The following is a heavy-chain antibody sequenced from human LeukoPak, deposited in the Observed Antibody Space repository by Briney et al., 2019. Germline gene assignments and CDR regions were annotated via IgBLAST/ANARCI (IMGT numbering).Heavy chain of an antibody. Sequence: GASVKVSCKASGYSFNKFAISWVRQAPGQGLEWMGWISGYSGKTGSAQKLQDRVTMTTDTSTSTAYLELRNLRSDDTAVYFCVRVGSAYGDPLEFGFWGQGTLVTVSS. D-gene: IGHD2-21*01. CDR1: GYSFNKFA. V-gene: IGHV1-18*01. J-gene: IGHJ4*02. CDR2: ISGYSGKT. CDR3: VRVGSAYGDPLEFGF.